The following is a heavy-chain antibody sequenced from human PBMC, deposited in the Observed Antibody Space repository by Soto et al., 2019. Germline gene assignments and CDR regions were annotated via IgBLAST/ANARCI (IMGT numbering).Heavy chain of an antibody. CDR2: IYNSVST. CDR3: ARARGKLTTANWFDP. V-gene: IGHV4-34*01. CDR1: CGSFSGYY. J-gene: IGHJ5*02. D-gene: IGHD4-17*01. Sequence: SETLSLTFAFYCGSFSGYYWRCIRQLPGKGLEWIGEIYNSVSTNYNPSLKSRVTISVDKCKNQFSLKLSSVTAVDSAVYYCARARGKLTTANWFDPWGEGPLVTVYS.